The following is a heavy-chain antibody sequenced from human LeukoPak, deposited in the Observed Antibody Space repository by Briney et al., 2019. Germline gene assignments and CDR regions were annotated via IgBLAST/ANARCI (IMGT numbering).Heavy chain of an antibody. D-gene: IGHD3-10*01. V-gene: IGHV4-31*03. Sequence: TLSLTCTVSGGSISSGAYYWSWIRQHPGKGLEWIGYISNSGSAYYNASLKRRVTISMHTAKNQFSLKLNSVTAADTAVYYCARDYKGVRGVDYWGQGTLVTVSS. CDR2: ISNSGSA. J-gene: IGHJ4*02. CDR3: ARDYKGVRGVDY. CDR1: GGSISSGAYY.